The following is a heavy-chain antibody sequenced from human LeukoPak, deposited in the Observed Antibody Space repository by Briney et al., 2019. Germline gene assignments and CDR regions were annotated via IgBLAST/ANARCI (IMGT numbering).Heavy chain of an antibody. J-gene: IGHJ4*02. D-gene: IGHD1-26*01. V-gene: IGHV4-61*02. CDR2: IYTSGST. Sequence: SQTLSLTCTVSGGSISSGSYYWSWIRQPAGKGLEWIGRIYTSGSTNYNPSLKSRVTISVDTSKNQFSPKLSSVTAADTAVYYCARDIGGATTHWGQGTLVTVSS. CDR3: ARDIGGATTH. CDR1: GGSISSGSYY.